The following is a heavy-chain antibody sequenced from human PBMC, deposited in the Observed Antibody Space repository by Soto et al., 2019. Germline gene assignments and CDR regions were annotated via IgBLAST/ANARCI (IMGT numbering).Heavy chain of an antibody. CDR1: GFTFSSYG. V-gene: IGHV3-33*01. D-gene: IGHD5-18*01. J-gene: IGHJ6*02. CDR3: ARILDTAGMDV. CDR2: IWYDGSNK. Sequence: PGGSLRLSCAASGFTFSSYGMHWVRQAPGKGLEWVAVIWYDGSNKYYADSVKGRFTISRDNSKNTLYLQMNSLRAEDTAVYYCARILDTAGMDVWGQGTTVTVSS.